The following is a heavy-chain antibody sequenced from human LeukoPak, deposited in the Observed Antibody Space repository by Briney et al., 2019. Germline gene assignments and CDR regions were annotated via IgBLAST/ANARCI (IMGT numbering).Heavy chain of an antibody. D-gene: IGHD5-12*01. CDR1: GFTFSKYA. V-gene: IGHV3-21*01. J-gene: IGHJ5*02. CDR3: ARDYSGYDLGWFDP. Sequence: GGSLRLSCAASGFTFSKYAMTWVRQAPGKGLEWVSSITSSSSYIYYADSVKGRFTISRDNAKNSLYLQMNSLRAEDTAVYYCARDYSGYDLGWFDPWGQGTLVTVSS. CDR2: ITSSSSYI.